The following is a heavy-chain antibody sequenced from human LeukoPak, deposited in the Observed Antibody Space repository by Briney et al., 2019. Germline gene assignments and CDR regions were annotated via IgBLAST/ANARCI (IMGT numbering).Heavy chain of an antibody. J-gene: IGHJ4*02. CDR1: GFTFSSYS. V-gene: IGHV3-21*04. Sequence: GGSLRLSCAASGFTFSSYSMNWVRQAPGKGLEWVSSISSSSSYIYYADSVKGRFTISRDNSKNTLYLQMNSLRAEDTAVYYCAKAYQWLVSTFDYWGQGTLVTVSS. D-gene: IGHD6-19*01. CDR3: AKAYQWLVSTFDY. CDR2: ISSSSSYI.